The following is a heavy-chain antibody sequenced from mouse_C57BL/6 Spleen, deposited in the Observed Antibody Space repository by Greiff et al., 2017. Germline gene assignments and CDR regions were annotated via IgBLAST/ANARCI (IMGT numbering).Heavy chain of an antibody. CDR2: IHPNSGST. Sequence: QVQLQQPGAELVKPGASVKLSCKASGYTFTSYWMHWVKQRPGQGLEWIGMIHPNSGSTNYNEKFKSKATLTVDKSSSTAYMQLRSLTSEDSAVYYCARGWPCGDYGGQGTTLTVSS. D-gene: IGHD1-1*02. CDR3: ARGWPCGDY. J-gene: IGHJ2*01. V-gene: IGHV1-64*01. CDR1: GYTFTSYW.